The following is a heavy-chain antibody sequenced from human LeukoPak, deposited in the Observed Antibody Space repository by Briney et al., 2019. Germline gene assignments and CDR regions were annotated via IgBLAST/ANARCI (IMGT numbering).Heavy chain of an antibody. D-gene: IGHD3-10*01. CDR3: AKEGYYGSGNWFDP. J-gene: IGHJ5*02. Sequence: PGGSLRLSCAASGFTFSSQAMSWVRQAPGKGLEWVSPISGSGGSTYYADAVKGRFTISRDNSKNRLYLQMNSLRAEDTAVYYCAKEGYYGSGNWFDPWGQGTLVTVSS. V-gene: IGHV3-23*01. CDR1: GFTFSSQA. CDR2: ISGSGGST.